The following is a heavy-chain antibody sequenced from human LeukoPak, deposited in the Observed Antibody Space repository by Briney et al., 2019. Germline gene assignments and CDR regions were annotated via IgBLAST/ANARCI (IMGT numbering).Heavy chain of an antibody. V-gene: IGHV1-2*02. CDR3: ARVTTTIFECRAPRSSGRHAFDI. CDR1: GYTFTGYY. Sequence: ASVKVSCKASGYTFTGYYMHWVRQAPGQGLEWMGWINPNSGGTNYAQKFQGRVTMTRDTSISTAYMELSRLRSDDTAVYYCARVTTTIFECRAPRSSGRHAFDIWGQGTMVTVSS. D-gene: IGHD3-3*01. CDR2: INPNSGGT. J-gene: IGHJ3*02.